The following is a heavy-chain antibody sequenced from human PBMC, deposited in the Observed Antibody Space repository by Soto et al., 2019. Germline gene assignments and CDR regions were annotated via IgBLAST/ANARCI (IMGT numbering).Heavy chain of an antibody. CDR1: GYTFTSYD. Sequence: GASVKVSCKASGYTFTSYDINWVRQATGQGLEWMGWMNPNSGNTGYAQKFQGRVTMTRNTSISTAYMELSSLRSEDTAVYYCARGSRGIAAAGTRDYYYYGMDVWGQGTTVTVSS. J-gene: IGHJ6*02. V-gene: IGHV1-8*01. CDR2: MNPNSGNT. D-gene: IGHD6-13*01. CDR3: ARGSRGIAAAGTRDYYYYGMDV.